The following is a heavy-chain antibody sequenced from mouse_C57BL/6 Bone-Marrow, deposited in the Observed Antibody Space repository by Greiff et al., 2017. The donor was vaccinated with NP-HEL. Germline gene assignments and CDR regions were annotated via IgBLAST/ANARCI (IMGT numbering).Heavy chain of an antibody. D-gene: IGHD1-1*01. CDR1: GYAFSSYW. Sequence: VKVVESGAELVKPGASVKISCKASGYAFSSYWMNWVKQRPGKGLEWIGQIYPGDGDTNYNGKFKGKATLTADKSSSTAYMQLSSLTSEDSAVYFCARYYGSSYYVDYWGQGTTLTVSS. V-gene: IGHV1-80*01. CDR3: ARYYGSSYYVDY. CDR2: IYPGDGDT. J-gene: IGHJ2*01.